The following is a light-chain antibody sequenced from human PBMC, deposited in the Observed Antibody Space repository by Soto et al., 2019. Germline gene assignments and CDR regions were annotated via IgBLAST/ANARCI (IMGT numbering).Light chain of an antibody. CDR1: QSVLYSSNNKNY. CDR2: WAS. J-gene: IGKJ1*01. Sequence: DIVMTQSPDSLAVSLGESATINCKSSQSVLYSSNNKNYLAWYQQKTGQPPKLLIYWASTRESGVPDRFSGSGSWTDFTLTISSLQAEDVAVYYCQQYYSTPWTFGQGTKVDIK. V-gene: IGKV4-1*01. CDR3: QQYYSTPWT.